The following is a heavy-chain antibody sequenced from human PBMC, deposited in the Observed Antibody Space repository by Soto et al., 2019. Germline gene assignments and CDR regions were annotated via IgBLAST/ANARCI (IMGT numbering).Heavy chain of an antibody. CDR2: IKRNIDGGTR. J-gene: IGHJ4*02. CDR1: GFTFSNAW. D-gene: IGHD6-19*01. CDR3: TTVDAVVLN. V-gene: IGHV3-15*01. Sequence: EVQLVESGGGLVKPGGSLRLSCAASGFTFSNAWMSWVRQAPGGGMEWVGSIKRNIDGGTRDYAAPVKGRFAISRDDSNSILYLEMNSLRSEDTAVYYCTTVDAVVLNWGQGLLVTVSS.